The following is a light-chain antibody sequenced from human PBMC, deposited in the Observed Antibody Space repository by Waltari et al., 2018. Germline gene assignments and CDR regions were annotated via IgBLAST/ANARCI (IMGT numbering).Light chain of an antibody. CDR2: GNN. CDR1: SSNIGSNT. J-gene: IGLJ3*02. V-gene: IGLV1-44*01. Sequence: QSVLTQSPSTSGTPGQKVTISCSGSSSNIGSNTVNWYQQLPGTAPKLLIYGNNQRPSGVPARFSGSKSGTSASLAISGLQSEDEADYYCAAWDDSLIGPVFGGGTKLTVL. CDR3: AAWDDSLIGPV.